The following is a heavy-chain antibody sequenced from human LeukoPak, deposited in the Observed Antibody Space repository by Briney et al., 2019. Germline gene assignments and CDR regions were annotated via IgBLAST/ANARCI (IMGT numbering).Heavy chain of an antibody. Sequence: PSQTLSLTCTVSGDSISGSGYYWSWIRQFPGTGLEWIGHVFHSGSTYSNSYHNPSLKTRIIISVDTSNNQFSLKLSSVTAADTAVYYCARDRDGYGYFDYWGQGTLVTVSS. CDR2: VFHSGST. CDR1: GDSISGSGYY. V-gene: IGHV4-31*03. CDR3: ARDRDGYGYFDY. D-gene: IGHD5-24*01. J-gene: IGHJ4*02.